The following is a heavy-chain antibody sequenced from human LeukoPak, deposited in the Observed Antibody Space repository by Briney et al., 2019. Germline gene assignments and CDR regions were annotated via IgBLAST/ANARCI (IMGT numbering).Heavy chain of an antibody. CDR3: ARNRKIAAAGEGAY. V-gene: IGHV3-23*01. D-gene: IGHD6-13*01. CDR2: ISGSGGST. J-gene: IGHJ4*02. Sequence: GGSLRLSCAASGFTFSSYAMSWVRQAPGKGLEWVSAISGSGGSTYYADSVKGRFTISRDNAKNSLYLQMNSLRAEDTAVYYCARNRKIAAAGEGAYWGQGTLVTVSS. CDR1: GFTFSSYA.